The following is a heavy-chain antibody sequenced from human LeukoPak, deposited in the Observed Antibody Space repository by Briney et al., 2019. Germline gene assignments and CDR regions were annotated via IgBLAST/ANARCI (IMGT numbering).Heavy chain of an antibody. CDR1: GGSISSYY. CDR2: SCYSGST. CDR3: ARVQAYGGKGYFDY. Sequence: SETLSLTCTVSGGSISSYYWSWIRQPPAKGLEWMGYSCYSGSTNYNPSLNSRVTISVDTSKNQFSLKLSSVTAADTAVYYCARVQAYGGKGYFDYWGQGTLVTVSS. J-gene: IGHJ4*02. V-gene: IGHV4-59*01. D-gene: IGHD4-23*01.